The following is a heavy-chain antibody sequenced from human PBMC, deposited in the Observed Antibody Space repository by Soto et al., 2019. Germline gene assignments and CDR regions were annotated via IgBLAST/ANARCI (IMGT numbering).Heavy chain of an antibody. V-gene: IGHV3-11*01. D-gene: IGHD6-19*01. CDR1: GFSFSDYY. Sequence: QVQLVESGGGLVKPGGSLTLSCAASGFSFSDYYMSWIRQAPGQGLEWVSHISGSGKTIYAADSVKGRFSISRDNAKNLLYLQMNSLRAEDAAVYYCARKADSSGWSFGYWDQGTLVTVSS. J-gene: IGHJ4*02. CDR2: ISGSGKTI. CDR3: ARKADSSGWSFGY.